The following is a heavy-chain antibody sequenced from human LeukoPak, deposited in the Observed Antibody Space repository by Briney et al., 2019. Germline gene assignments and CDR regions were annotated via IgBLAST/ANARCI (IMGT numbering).Heavy chain of an antibody. Sequence: PMASVKVSCKASGYTFTGYYIHWVRQAPGQGLEWMGGIIPIFGTANYAQKFQGRVTITADESTGTAYMELSSLRSEDTAVYYCARKLGHCSSTSCYGVNWFDPWGQGTLVTVSS. CDR1: GYTFTGYY. J-gene: IGHJ5*02. CDR3: ARKLGHCSSTSCYGVNWFDP. V-gene: IGHV1-69*13. D-gene: IGHD2-2*03. CDR2: IIPIFGTA.